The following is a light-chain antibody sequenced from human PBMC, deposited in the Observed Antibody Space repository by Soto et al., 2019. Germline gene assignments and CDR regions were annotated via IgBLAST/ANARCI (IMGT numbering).Light chain of an antibody. J-gene: IGLJ2*01. CDR3: ETWDINTHVV. Sequence: QPVLTQSSSASASLGSSVKLTCTLSSGHSSYIIAWHQQQPGKAPRYLMKLEGSGSYNKGSGVPDRFSGSSSEADRYLTISNLQFEDEADYYCETWDINTHVVFGGGTKVTVL. CDR2: LEGSGSY. V-gene: IGLV4-60*02. CDR1: SGHSSYI.